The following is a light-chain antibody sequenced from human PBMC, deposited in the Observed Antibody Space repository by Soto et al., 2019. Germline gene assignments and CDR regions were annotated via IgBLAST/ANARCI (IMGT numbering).Light chain of an antibody. CDR3: QQYGPLFLNT. J-gene: IGKJ2*01. V-gene: IGKV3-20*01. CDR1: QTLPPSY. Sequence: EIVLTQSPGTLSLSPGERATLSCKASQTLPPSYLAWYQVRHGQAPRLLIYGVSNRVTGIPDRFRGTGSGTDFTLIISRLEPEDFAVYYCQQYGPLFLNTFGQGTRLEI. CDR2: GVS.